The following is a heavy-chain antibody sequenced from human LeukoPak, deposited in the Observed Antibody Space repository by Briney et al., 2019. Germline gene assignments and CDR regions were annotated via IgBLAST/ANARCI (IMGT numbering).Heavy chain of an antibody. D-gene: IGHD2-15*01. CDR3: TTEGGWSFYFDY. Sequence: GGSLRLSCAASGFTVSSSYMSWVRQAPGKGLEWVGRIKSKTDGGTPDYAAPVKGRFTISRDDSKDTLYLQMNSLRTEDTAVYYCTTEGGWSFYFDYWGQGTLVTVSS. J-gene: IGHJ4*02. CDR1: GFTVSSSY. CDR2: IKSKTDGGTP. V-gene: IGHV3-15*01.